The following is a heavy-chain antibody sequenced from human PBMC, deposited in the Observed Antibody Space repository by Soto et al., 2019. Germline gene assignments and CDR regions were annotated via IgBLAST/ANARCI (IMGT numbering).Heavy chain of an antibody. V-gene: IGHV6-1*01. CDR3: ARLICNSWLDS. J-gene: IGHJ5*01. D-gene: IGHD3-16*01. Sequence: SQTLSLTCAISGDSVSSNSATWDWIRHSPSRGLEWLGRTYYRSKWYNDYAVSVKSRITINPDTSNNQLSLQLNSVTPDDTAVYYCARLICNSWLDSWGQGTLGTVSS. CDR2: TYYRSKWYN. CDR1: GDSVSSNSAT.